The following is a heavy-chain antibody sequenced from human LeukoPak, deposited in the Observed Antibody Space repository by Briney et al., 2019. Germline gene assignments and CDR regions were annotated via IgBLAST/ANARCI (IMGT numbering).Heavy chain of an antibody. J-gene: IGHJ5*02. V-gene: IGHV1-69*13. D-gene: IGHD3-3*01. Sequence: GASVKVSCKASGGTFISYAISWVRQAPGQGLEWMGGIIPIFGTANYAQKFQGRVTITADESTSTAYMELSSLRSEDTAVYYCARDRVTIFGVVTLNWFDPWGQGTLVTVSS. CDR3: ARDRVTIFGVVTLNWFDP. CDR2: IIPIFGTA. CDR1: GGTFISYA.